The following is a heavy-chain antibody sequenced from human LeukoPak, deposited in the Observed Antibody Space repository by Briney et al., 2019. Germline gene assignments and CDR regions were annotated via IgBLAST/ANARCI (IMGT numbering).Heavy chain of an antibody. CDR3: ARGRRDGYNLRNFDY. D-gene: IGHD5-24*01. CDR2: INPSGST. Sequence: SETLSLTCAVYGGSFSGYYWIWIRQPPGKGLEWIGEINPSGSTHYNPSLKSRVTISIDTSKNQFSLKLSSVTAADTAVYYCARGRRDGYNLRNFDYWGQGTLVTVSS. CDR1: GGSFSGYY. V-gene: IGHV4-34*01. J-gene: IGHJ4*02.